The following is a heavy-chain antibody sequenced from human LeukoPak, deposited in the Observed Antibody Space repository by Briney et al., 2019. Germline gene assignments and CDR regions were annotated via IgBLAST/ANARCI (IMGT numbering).Heavy chain of an antibody. CDR1: GFTFSSSS. V-gene: IGHV3-30*04. CDR3: ARVRASSSGWSFDAFDI. J-gene: IGHJ3*02. CDR2: ISYDGSHK. Sequence: PGGSQRLSCAASGFTFSSSSIHWVRQAPGKGVEWVAVISYDGSHKFYADSVKGRFTISRDNSRNTLYLQMNNLRVEDTAVYYCARVRASSSGWSFDAFDIWGQGTMVTVSS. D-gene: IGHD6-19*01.